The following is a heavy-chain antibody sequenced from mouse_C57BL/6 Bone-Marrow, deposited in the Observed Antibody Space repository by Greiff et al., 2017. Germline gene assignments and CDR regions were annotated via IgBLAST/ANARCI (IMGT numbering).Heavy chain of an antibody. CDR2: LFPGSGST. CDR1: GYTFTGYW. V-gene: IGHV1-9*01. D-gene: IGHD1-1*01. J-gene: IGHJ2*01. Sequence: QVQLQPPGAELMKPGASVKLSCKATGYTFTGYWLEWVKQRTGHGLEWIGELFPGSGSTNYNEKFKDKATFTAATSSNTAYIQLCSLTTDDSAIYYCARRIPHYGSSYRDYWGQGTTLTVSS. CDR3: ARRIPHYGSSYRDY.